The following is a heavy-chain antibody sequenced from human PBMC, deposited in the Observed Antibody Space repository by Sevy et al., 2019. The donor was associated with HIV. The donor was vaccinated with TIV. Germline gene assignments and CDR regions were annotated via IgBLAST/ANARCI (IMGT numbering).Heavy chain of an antibody. CDR3: ARDREYYDYWSGKPDYNYYGMDV. CDR2: IWYDGSNK. Sequence: GGSLRLSCEASGFSFKNYGMHWVRQAPGKGLDWVAFIWYDGSNKYYAESVKGRFTASKDISTNTVYLQMDSLRVEDTALYYCARDREYYDYWSGKPDYNYYGMDVWGQGTMVTVSS. D-gene: IGHD3-3*01. V-gene: IGHV3-33*01. J-gene: IGHJ6*02. CDR1: GFSFKNYG.